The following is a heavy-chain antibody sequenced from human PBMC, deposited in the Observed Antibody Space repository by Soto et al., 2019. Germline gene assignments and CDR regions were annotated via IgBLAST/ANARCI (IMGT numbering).Heavy chain of an antibody. D-gene: IGHD3-3*01. CDR2: FDPEDGKI. V-gene: IGHV1-24*01. Sequence: ASVKVSCKVSGYSLTELSMHWVRQAPGKRLEWMGSFDPEDGKIIYAQRFQGRVTMTEDTSTSTVYMEMSSLRSEDTAMYYCARELRLRAFDIWGQGTMVT. J-gene: IGHJ3*02. CDR1: GYSLTELS. CDR3: ARELRLRAFDI.